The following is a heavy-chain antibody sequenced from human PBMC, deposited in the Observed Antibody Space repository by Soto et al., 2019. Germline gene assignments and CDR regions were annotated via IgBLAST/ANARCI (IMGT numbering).Heavy chain of an antibody. CDR3: VRGRAFMSRVAFDV. D-gene: IGHD1-26*01. CDR1: GGSFSDYY. V-gene: IGHV4-34*02. Sequence: QVQLQQRGAGLLKPSETLSLTCAVLGGSFSDYYWTWIRQPPGKGLEWIGEINHSGFTSYNPSLKSRLTLLVDTSTKEFSLKLKSVTAADTAAWHCVRGRAFMSRVAFDVWGQGTMVTVSS. CDR2: INHSGFT. J-gene: IGHJ3*01.